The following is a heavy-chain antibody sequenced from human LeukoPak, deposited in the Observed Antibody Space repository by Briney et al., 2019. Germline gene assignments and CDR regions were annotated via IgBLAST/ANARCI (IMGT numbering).Heavy chain of an antibody. D-gene: IGHD5-24*01. CDR3: ASRQSYTGYNY. J-gene: IGHJ4*02. CDR2: ISTSGSTI. Sequence: GGSLRLSCAASGFTVSSYEMNWGRQAPGKGLEWVSYISTSGSTIHYADSVKGRFTFSRDNVKNSVYLQMDSLRAEDTAVYYCASRQSYTGYNYWGQGTLVTVSS. V-gene: IGHV3-48*03. CDR1: GFTVSSYE.